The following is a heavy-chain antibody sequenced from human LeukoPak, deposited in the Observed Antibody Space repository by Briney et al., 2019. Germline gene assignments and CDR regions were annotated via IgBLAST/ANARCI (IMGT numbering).Heavy chain of an antibody. Sequence: KSSETLSLTCTVSGGSISSSSYYWGWIRQPPGKGLEWIGSIYYSGSTYYNPSLKSRVTISVDTSKNQFSLKLSSVTAADTAVYYCARVRILGGVVTPLFYWGQGTLVTVSS. D-gene: IGHD3-3*01. V-gene: IGHV4-39*07. CDR3: ARVRILGGVVTPLFY. J-gene: IGHJ4*02. CDR1: GGSISSSSYY. CDR2: IYYSGST.